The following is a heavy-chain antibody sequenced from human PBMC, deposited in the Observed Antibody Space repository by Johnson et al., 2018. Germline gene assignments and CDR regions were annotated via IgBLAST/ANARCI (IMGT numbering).Heavy chain of an antibody. V-gene: IGHV3-11*01. Sequence: VQLVETGGGLVKPGGSLRLSCAASGFTFSDYYMSWVRQAPGKGPEWVSYIGGSDGALYYAASVKGRFTISRDNAKNSLYLQMNSLGAEDTAIYYCARLGYNYAMDVWGQGTSVTVSS. CDR3: ARLGYNYAMDV. J-gene: IGHJ6*02. CDR2: IGGSDGAL. CDR1: GFTFSDYY.